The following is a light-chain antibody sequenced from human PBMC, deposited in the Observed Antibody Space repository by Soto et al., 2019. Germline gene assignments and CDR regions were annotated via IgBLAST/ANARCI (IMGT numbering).Light chain of an antibody. CDR3: QHYGGSPSFT. CDR2: GAS. J-gene: IGKJ3*01. V-gene: IGKV3-20*01. CDR1: QSVSSSY. Sequence: SLSPGERATLSCRASQSVSSSYLGWYQQKPGQAPRLLIYGASGRATGIPDRFSGSGSGTDFTLTISRLEPEDFAVYYCQHYGGSPSFTFGPGTKVDIK.